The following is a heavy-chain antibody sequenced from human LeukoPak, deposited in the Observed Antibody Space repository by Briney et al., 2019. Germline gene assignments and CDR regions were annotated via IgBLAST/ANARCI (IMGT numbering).Heavy chain of an antibody. D-gene: IGHD4-17*01. Sequence: GGSLRLSCAASGFTFSSYAMSWVRQAPGKGLEWVSYISSSGSTIYYADSVKGRFTISRDNAKNSLYLQMNSLRAEDTAVYYCARDSSGNDYGDAYDYWGQGTLVTVSS. CDR2: ISSSGSTI. CDR1: GFTFSSYA. CDR3: ARDSSGNDYGDAYDY. V-gene: IGHV3-48*04. J-gene: IGHJ4*02.